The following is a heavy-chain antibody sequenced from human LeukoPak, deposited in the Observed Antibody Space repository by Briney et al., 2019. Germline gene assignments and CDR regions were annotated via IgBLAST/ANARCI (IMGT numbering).Heavy chain of an antibody. CDR2: ISYDGSNN. V-gene: IGHV3-30*04. Sequence: PGGSLRLSCAASGFTFSSYAMHWVRQAPGKGLEWVAVISYDGSNNYYADSVKGRFTISRDNSKNTLYLQMNSLRAEDTAVYYCARDSYDSSGYYSPTWFDPWGQGTLVTVSS. J-gene: IGHJ5*02. D-gene: IGHD3-22*01. CDR3: ARDSYDSSGYYSPTWFDP. CDR1: GFTFSSYA.